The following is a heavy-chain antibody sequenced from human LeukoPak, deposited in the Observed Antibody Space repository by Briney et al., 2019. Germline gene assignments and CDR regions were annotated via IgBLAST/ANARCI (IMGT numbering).Heavy chain of an antibody. J-gene: IGHJ5*02. CDR2: ISAYNGST. D-gene: IGHD3-3*01. CDR3: ARDRAPYYDFWILSWFDR. V-gene: IGHV1-18*01. CDR1: GYTSTSYG. Sequence: ASVKVSCKASGYTSTSYGISWVRQAPGQGLEWMGWISAYNGSTNYAQKLQGRVTMTTDTSTSTAYMELRSLRSDDTAVYYCARDRAPYYDFWILSWFDRWGQGTLVTVSS.